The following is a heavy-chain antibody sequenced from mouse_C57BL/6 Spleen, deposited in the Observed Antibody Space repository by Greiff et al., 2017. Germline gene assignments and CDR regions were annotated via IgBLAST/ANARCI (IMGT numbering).Heavy chain of an antibody. J-gene: IGHJ2*01. CDR1: GYTFTSYW. CDR2: IHPNSGST. V-gene: IGHV1-64*01. CDR3: AREGYYGSIDY. D-gene: IGHD1-1*01. Sequence: QVQLQQPGAELVKPGASVKLSCKASGYTFTSYWMHWVKQRPGQGLEWIGMIHPNSGSTNYNEKFKSKATLTVDKSSSTAYMQLSSLTSEDSAVYYCAREGYYGSIDYWGQGTTLTVSS.